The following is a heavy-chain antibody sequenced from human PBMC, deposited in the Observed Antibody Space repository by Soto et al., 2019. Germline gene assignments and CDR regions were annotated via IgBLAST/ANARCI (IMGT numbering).Heavy chain of an antibody. V-gene: IGHV5-51*01. D-gene: IGHD5-12*01. CDR1: GYNFDTYW. J-gene: IGHJ4*02. CDR3: ATSTVSYVDIVSSTTRGYFDH. Sequence: GESLKISCEGSGYNFDTYWIGWVRQMPGKGLEWMALIYPGDSDTRYSPSFEGQVTLSVDRSISTAYLQWSSLKASDTAIYYCATSTVSYVDIVSSTTRGYFDHWGQGTLVTVSS. CDR2: IYPGDSDT.